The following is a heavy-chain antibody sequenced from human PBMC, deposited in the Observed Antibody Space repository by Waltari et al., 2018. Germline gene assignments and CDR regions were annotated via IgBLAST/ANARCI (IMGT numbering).Heavy chain of an antibody. D-gene: IGHD6-19*01. Sequence: QVQLLQSGAEVRKPGASVRVSCKASGYTFTDFYLHWLRQAPGQGPEWMGQINPNTGATTYAQKFLGRVTLSTDTSISTAYRELSGLRSDDSAGYYCARDGISVAGPWNWFDPWGQGTLVTVSS. CDR1: GYTFTDFY. CDR3: ARDGISVAGPWNWFDP. CDR2: INPNTGAT. J-gene: IGHJ5*02. V-gene: IGHV1-2*06.